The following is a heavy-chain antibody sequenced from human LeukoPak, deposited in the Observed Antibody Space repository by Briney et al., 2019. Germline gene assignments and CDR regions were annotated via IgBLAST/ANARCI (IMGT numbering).Heavy chain of an antibody. CDR3: ATKRGDD. D-gene: IGHD1-1*01. CDR1: GFTFSHYW. V-gene: IGHV3-7*05. J-gene: IGHJ4*02. Sequence: PGGSLRLSCAASGFTFSHYWISCVRQAPGKGLEWVANIKYDGSEKYYVDSVKGRFTISRDNAKNSLYLQMNSLRGDDTAVYYCATKRGDDWGQGTLVTVSS. CDR2: IKYDGSEK.